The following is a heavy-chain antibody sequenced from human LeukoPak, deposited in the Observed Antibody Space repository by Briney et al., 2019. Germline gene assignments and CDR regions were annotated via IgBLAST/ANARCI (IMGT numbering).Heavy chain of an antibody. CDR1: GGSISSSSYY. CDR3: ARVYYSSSYDYWYFDL. J-gene: IGHJ2*01. D-gene: IGHD6-13*01. CDR2: IYHSGST. V-gene: IGHV4-61*01. Sequence: PSETLSLTCTVSGGSISSSSYYWSWIRQSPGKGLEWIGYIYHSGSTDYNSSLKSRVTISEDTSKKQFSLKVSSVTAADTAVYYCARVYYSSSYDYWYFDLWGRGTLVTVSS.